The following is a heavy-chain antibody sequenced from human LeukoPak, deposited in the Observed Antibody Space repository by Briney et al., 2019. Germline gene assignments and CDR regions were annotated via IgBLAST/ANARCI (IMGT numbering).Heavy chain of an antibody. V-gene: IGHV1-18*01. CDR2: ISAYNGNT. Sequence: ASVKVSCKASGYTFTSYGISWVRQAPGQGLEWMGLISAYNGNTNYAQKLQGRVTMTTDTSTSTAYMELRSLRSDDTAVYYCARDKGGDRGSNWFDPWGQGTLVTVSS. CDR1: GYTFTSYG. D-gene: IGHD2-21*02. CDR3: ARDKGGDRGSNWFDP. J-gene: IGHJ5*02.